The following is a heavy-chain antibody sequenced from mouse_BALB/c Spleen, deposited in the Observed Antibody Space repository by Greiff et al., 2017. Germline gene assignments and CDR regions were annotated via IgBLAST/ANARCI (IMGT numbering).Heavy chain of an antibody. CDR3: ARKETYFDV. CDR2: INPSTGYT. J-gene: IGHJ1*01. V-gene: IGHV1-7*01. CDR1: GYTFTSYW. Sequence: QVQLKESGAELAKPGASVKMSCKASGYTFTSYWMHWVKQRPGQGLEWIGYINPSTGYTEYNQKFKDKATLTADKSSSTAYMQLSSLTSEDSAVYYCARKETYFDVWGAGTTVTVSS.